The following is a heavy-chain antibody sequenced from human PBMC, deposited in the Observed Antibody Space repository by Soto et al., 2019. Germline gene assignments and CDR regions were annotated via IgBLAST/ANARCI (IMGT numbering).Heavy chain of an antibody. CDR3: ARREVGVGATSYYYCGMDV. CDR1: GYSFTSYW. D-gene: IGHD1-26*01. V-gene: IGHV5-10-1*01. CDR2: IDPSDSYT. J-gene: IGHJ6*02. Sequence: GESLKISCKGSGYSFTSYWLSWVRQMPGKGREWMGRIDPSDSYTNYSPSFQGHVTISADKSISTAYLQWSSLKASDTAMYYCARREVGVGATSYYYCGMDVWGQGTTVTVSS.